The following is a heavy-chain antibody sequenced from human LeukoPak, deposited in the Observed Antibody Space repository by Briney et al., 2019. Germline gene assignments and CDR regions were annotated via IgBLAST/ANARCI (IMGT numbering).Heavy chain of an antibody. V-gene: IGHV3-7*01. D-gene: IGHD3-10*01. Sequence: PGGSLRLSCAASGFTFSSYWMSWVRQAPGKGLEWVANIKQDGSEKYYVDSVKGRFTISRDNAKNSLYLQMNSLRAEDTAVYYCARGPYEVLWFGEGDWYFDLWGRGTLVTVSS. J-gene: IGHJ2*01. CDR1: GFTFSSYW. CDR3: ARGPYEVLWFGEGDWYFDL. CDR2: IKQDGSEK.